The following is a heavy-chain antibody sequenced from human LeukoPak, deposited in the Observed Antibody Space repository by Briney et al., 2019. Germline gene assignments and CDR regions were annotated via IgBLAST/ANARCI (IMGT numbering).Heavy chain of an antibody. V-gene: IGHV3-30-3*01. CDR2: ISYDGSNK. Sequence: GGSLRLSCAASGFTFSSYAMHWVRQAPGKGLEWVAVISYDGSNKYYADSVKGRFTISRDNSKNTLYLQMNSLRAEDTAVYYCARDEAFDIWGQGTMVTVSS. J-gene: IGHJ3*02. CDR1: GFTFSSYA. CDR3: ARDEAFDI.